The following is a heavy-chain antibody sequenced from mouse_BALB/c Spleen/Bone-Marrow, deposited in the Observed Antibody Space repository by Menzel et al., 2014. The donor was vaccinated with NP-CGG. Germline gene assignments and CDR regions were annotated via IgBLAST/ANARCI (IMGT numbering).Heavy chain of an antibody. J-gene: IGHJ2*01. D-gene: IGHD3-1*01. V-gene: IGHV5-12-1*01. CDR1: GFAFSSYD. CDR3: ARHGSGYD. CDR2: ISSGGGNT. Sequence: EVELMESGGGLVKPGGSLKLSCAASGFAFSSYDMSWVRQTPEKRLERVAYISSGGGNTYYPDTVKGRFTISRDNAKNTLYLQMSSLKSEDTAMYYCARHGSGYDWGQGTTLTVSS.